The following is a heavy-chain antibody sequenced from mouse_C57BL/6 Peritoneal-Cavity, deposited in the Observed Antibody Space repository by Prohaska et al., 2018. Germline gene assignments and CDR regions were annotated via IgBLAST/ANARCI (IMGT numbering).Heavy chain of an antibody. J-gene: IGHJ4*01. V-gene: IGHV1-26*01. CDR3: AREIGYAMDY. Sequence: HGKSLEWIGDINPNNGDTSYNQKFKGKATLTVDKSSSTAYMELRSLTSEDSAVYYCAREIGYAMDYWGQGTSVTVSS. CDR2: INPNNGDT.